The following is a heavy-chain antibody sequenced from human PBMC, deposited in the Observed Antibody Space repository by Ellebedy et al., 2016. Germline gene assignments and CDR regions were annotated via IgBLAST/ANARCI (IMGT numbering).Heavy chain of an antibody. CDR2: IQTTGAT. CDR1: GFSVTNHY. J-gene: IGHJ6*02. Sequence: GGSLRLXXSVSGFSVTNHYMNWVRQAPGKGLEWISVIQTTGATFYAESAKGRFTISRDKSKNMLYLQMNSLRVNDTAVYFCARDLRVYYYGMDVWGQGTAVTVSS. V-gene: IGHV3-66*01. CDR3: ARDLRVYYYGMDV. D-gene: IGHD3-9*01.